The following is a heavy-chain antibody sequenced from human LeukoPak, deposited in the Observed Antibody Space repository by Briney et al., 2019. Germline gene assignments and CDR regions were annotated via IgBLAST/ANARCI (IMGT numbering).Heavy chain of an antibody. V-gene: IGHV1-8*01. CDR3: ARGLRREQQLLRAFDY. Sequence: ASVTVSCRASGYTFTNYDINWVRQASGKGLEWMGWMNPNSCNTGSAQKFQGRVTMTSNNSISTAYIELSSLRSEDTAVYYCARGLRREQQLLRAFDYWGQGTPVTVSS. J-gene: IGHJ4*02. CDR1: GYTFTNYD. D-gene: IGHD6-13*01. CDR2: MNPNSCNT.